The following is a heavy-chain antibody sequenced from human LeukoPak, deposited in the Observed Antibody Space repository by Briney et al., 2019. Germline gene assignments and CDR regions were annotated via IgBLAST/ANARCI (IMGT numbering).Heavy chain of an antibody. V-gene: IGHV3-64*01. D-gene: IGHD1-26*01. Sequence: GGSLRLSCAASGFTFSSYAMHWVRQAPGEGLEYVSAISSNGGSTYYANSVKGRFTISRDNFKNTLYLQMGSLRAEDMAVYYCARGSGSYYRYFDYWGQGTLVTVSS. CDR1: GFTFSSYA. CDR2: ISSNGGST. CDR3: ARGSGSYYRYFDY. J-gene: IGHJ4*02.